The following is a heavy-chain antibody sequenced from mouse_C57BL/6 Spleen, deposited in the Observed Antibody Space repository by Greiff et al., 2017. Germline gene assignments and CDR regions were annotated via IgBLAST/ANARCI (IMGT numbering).Heavy chain of an antibody. Sequence: QLQQSGAELVKPGASVKLSCKASGYTFTEYTIHWVKQRSGLGLEWIGWFYPGSGSITYNEKFKDNATLTADKSSSTVYMELSRLTSEDSAVYFCARHEDRGYGNCFDYWGQGTTLTVSS. CDR2: FYPGSGSI. J-gene: IGHJ2*01. CDR3: ARHEDRGYGNCFDY. D-gene: IGHD2-10*02. CDR1: GYTFTEYT. V-gene: IGHV1-62-2*01.